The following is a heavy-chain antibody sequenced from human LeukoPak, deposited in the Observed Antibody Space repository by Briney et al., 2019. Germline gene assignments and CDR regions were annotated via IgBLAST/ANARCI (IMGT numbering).Heavy chain of an antibody. V-gene: IGHV3-23*01. D-gene: IGHD2/OR15-2a*01. CDR1: KFTFMNYA. J-gene: IGHJ4*02. CDR2: IGSAGGSI. Sequence: RGSLRLSCTASKFTFMNYAMHWVRQAPGKGLEWLSTIGSAGGSIFYADSVKGRFTISRDNSKSTLFLQMDSLRVEDTALYYCAKRGEVSTYYYFESWGQGALVTVSS. CDR3: AKRGEVSTYYYFES.